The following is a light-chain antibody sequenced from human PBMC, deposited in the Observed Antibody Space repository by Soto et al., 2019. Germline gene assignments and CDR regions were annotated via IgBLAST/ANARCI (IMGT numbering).Light chain of an antibody. CDR2: SNN. CDR3: AAWDDSLNGPV. J-gene: IGLJ1*01. V-gene: IGLV1-44*01. CDR1: SSNIGSNT. Sequence: QSALTQPPSASGTPGQRVTISCSGSSSNIGSNTVNWYQQLPGTAPKLLIHSNNQRPSGVPDRFSGSKSGTSASLAISGLQSEDEADYSCAAWDDSLNGPVFGTGTKLTVL.